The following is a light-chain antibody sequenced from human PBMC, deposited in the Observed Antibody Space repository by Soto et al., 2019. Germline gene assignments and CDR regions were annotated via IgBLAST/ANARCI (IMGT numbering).Light chain of an antibody. Sequence: SYELTQPPSVSVAPGQTARITCGGSNIGRKSVHWYQQKPGQAPEVVVYDDRDRPSGIPERFSGSNSGNTATLTISRVEAGDEAEYYCQLWDSNSDHVVFGGGTKLTVL. J-gene: IGLJ2*01. CDR1: NIGRKS. CDR2: DDR. CDR3: QLWDSNSDHVV. V-gene: IGLV3-21*02.